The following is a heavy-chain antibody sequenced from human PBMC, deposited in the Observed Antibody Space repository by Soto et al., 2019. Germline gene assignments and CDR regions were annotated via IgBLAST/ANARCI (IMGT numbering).Heavy chain of an antibody. CDR3: AAGDSSGYYGG. D-gene: IGHD3-22*01. J-gene: IGHJ4*02. CDR2: ITVGTGNT. Sequence: ASVKVSCKASGSIFTSSSVQWARQARGQRLEWIGWITVGTGNTNYAQKFQERVTITRDMSTSTAYMELSNLRSEDTAIYYCAAGDSSGYYGGWGQGTQVTVSS. CDR1: GSIFTSSS. V-gene: IGHV1-58*01.